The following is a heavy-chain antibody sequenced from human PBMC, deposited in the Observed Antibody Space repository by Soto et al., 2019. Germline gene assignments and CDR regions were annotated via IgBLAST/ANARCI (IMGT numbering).Heavy chain of an antibody. CDR1: GGSISSSSYY. J-gene: IGHJ3*02. CDR2: IYYSGST. V-gene: IGHV4-39*01. CDR3: ARRVWVMITFGGESGAFDI. Sequence: PSETLSLTCTVSGGSISSSSYYWGWIRQPPGKGLEWIGSIYYSGSTYYNPSLKSRVTISVETSKNQFSLKLSSVTAADTAVYYCARRVWVMITFGGESGAFDIWGQGTMVTVSS. D-gene: IGHD3-16*01.